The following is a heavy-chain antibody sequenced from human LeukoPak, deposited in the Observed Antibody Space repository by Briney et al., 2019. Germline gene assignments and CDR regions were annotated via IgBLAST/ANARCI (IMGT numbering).Heavy chain of an antibody. CDR3: AGLYNYYFDY. J-gene: IGHJ4*02. CDR1: GASISSAGYY. D-gene: IGHD5-24*01. Sequence: SQTLSLTCTVSGASISSAGYYWSWIRQPPGKGLEWIGYIYHTGITYYNPSLKSRLTISVDTSKNQFSLKLSSVPAADTAVYYCAGLYNYYFDYWGQGALVTVSS. CDR2: IYHTGIT. V-gene: IGHV4-30-4*01.